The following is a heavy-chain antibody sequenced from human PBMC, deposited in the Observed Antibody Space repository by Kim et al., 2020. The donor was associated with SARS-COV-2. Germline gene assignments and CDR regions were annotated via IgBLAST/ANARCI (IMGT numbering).Heavy chain of an antibody. D-gene: IGHD5-12*01. Sequence: SQTLSLTCAISGDSVSSNSAAWNWIRQSPSRGLEWLGRTYYRSKWYNDYAVSVKSRITINPDTSKNQFSLQLNSVTPEDTAVYYCARDNPSDIVATIDYYYGMDVWGQGTTVTVSS. J-gene: IGHJ6*02. V-gene: IGHV6-1*01. CDR3: ARDNPSDIVATIDYYYGMDV. CDR1: GDSVSSNSAA. CDR2: TYYRSKWYN.